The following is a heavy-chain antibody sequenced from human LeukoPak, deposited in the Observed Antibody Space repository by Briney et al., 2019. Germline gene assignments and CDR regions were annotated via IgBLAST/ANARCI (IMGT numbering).Heavy chain of an antibody. CDR3: ARGGWNKFDY. CDR2: IFYSGTT. V-gene: IGHV4-59*01. Sequence: TSETLSLTCTVSGGSISSFYWSWIRQPPGKGLEWIGFIFYSGTTNYNPSLKSRVTISVDTSKNQFSLKLSSVTAADTAVYYCARGGWNKFDYWGQGTLVTVSS. J-gene: IGHJ4*02. D-gene: IGHD3-22*01. CDR1: GGSISSFY.